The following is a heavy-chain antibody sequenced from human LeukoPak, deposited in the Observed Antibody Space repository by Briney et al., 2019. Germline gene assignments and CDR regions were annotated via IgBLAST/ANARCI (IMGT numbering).Heavy chain of an antibody. J-gene: IGHJ4*02. V-gene: IGHV3-48*01. CDR1: GFTFSSYN. CDR3: ARDGESRLGY. Sequence: GGSLKLSCAASGFTFSSYNMNWVRQAPGKGLEWVSYISSSSSVIYNADSVKGRFTISRDNAKNSLYLQMNSLRAEDTAVYYCARDGESRLGYWGQGTLVTVSS. CDR2: ISSSSSVI. D-gene: IGHD3-16*01.